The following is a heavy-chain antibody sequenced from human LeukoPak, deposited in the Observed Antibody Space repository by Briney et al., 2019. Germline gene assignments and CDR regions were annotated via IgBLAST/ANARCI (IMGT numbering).Heavy chain of an antibody. Sequence: SETLSLTCIVSGGSISSYYWSWIRQPPGKGLEWIGYIYYSGSTNYNPSLKSRVTISVDTSKNQFSLKLSSVTAADTAVYYCARRGSYFRPIDYWGQGTLVTVSS. J-gene: IGHJ4*02. V-gene: IGHV4-59*12. CDR1: GGSISSYY. CDR2: IYYSGST. CDR3: ARRGSYFRPIDY. D-gene: IGHD1-26*01.